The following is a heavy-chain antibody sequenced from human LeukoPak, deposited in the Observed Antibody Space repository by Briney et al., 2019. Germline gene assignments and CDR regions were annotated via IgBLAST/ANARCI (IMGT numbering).Heavy chain of an antibody. CDR1: GYSISSGYY. V-gene: IGHV4-38-2*02. J-gene: IGHJ4*02. CDR3: ARESNWNYEYYFDY. D-gene: IGHD1-7*01. Sequence: SQTLSLTCTVSGYSISSGYYWGWIRQPPGKGLEWIGSIYHSGRTYYNPSLKSRVTISVDTSKNQFSLKLSSVTAADTAVYYCARESNWNYEYYFDYWGQGTLVTVSS. CDR2: IYHSGRT.